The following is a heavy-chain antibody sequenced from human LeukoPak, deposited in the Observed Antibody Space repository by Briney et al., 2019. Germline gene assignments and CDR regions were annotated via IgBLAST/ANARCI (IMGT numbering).Heavy chain of an antibody. CDR1: GFTFSDYW. CDR3: ARRYFDS. Sequence: GGSLRLSCAASGFTFSDYWMHWVRQAPGKGLEWVANIKQGGSEKYYVDSVKGRFTISRDNAKNTLYLQMNSLRAEDTAVYYCARRYFDSWGQGTLVTVSS. V-gene: IGHV3-7*03. CDR2: IKQGGSEK. J-gene: IGHJ4*02.